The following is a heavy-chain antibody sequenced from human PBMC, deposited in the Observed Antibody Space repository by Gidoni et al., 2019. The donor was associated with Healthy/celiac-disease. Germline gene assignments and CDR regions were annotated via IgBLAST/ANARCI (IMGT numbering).Heavy chain of an antibody. CDR3: ARGHPRHSALYYGSGSNDAFDI. D-gene: IGHD3-10*01. J-gene: IGHJ3*02. V-gene: IGHV4-34*01. CDR1: GGSFSGYY. Sequence: QVQLQQWGAGLLKPSETLSLTCAVYGGSFSGYYWSWIRQPPGKGLEWIGEINHSGSTNYNPSLKSRVTISVDTSKNQFSLKLSSVTAADTAVYYCARGHPRHSALYYGSGSNDAFDIWGQGTMVTVSS. CDR2: INHSGST.